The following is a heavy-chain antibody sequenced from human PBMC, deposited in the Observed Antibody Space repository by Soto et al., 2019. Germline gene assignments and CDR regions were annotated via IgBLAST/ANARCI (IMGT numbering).Heavy chain of an antibody. V-gene: IGHV4-31*03. J-gene: IGHJ1*01. CDR2: IYDSGIT. CDR1: GGSISSGGYY. D-gene: IGHD3-10*01. CDR3: ARDWSITLATFLH. Sequence: PSQTLSLTCTVSGGSISSGGYYWSWIRQHPGKGLEWIGYIYDSGITYYIPSLKSRLTMSLDTSKNQFSLKLSSVTAADTAVYYCARDWSITLATFLHCGQGTLVTVSS.